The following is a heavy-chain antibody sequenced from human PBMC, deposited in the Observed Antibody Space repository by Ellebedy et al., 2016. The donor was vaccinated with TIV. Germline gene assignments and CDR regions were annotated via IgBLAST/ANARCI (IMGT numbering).Heavy chain of an antibody. CDR3: VRDTIESSSWSFDF. CDR2: IPVGGNT. D-gene: IGHD6-13*01. CDR1: GFTFSGYY. J-gene: IGHJ4*02. Sequence: GESLKISCAASGFTFSGYYISWVRQAPGKGLEWVSTIPVGGNTFYADSLKGRFTISRDNSQNTVYLQMDTLRAEDTAVYYWVRDTIESSSWSFDFWGQGTRVTVSS. V-gene: IGHV3-66*01.